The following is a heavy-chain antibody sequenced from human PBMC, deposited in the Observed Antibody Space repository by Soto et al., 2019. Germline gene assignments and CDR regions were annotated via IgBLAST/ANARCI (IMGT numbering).Heavy chain of an antibody. CDR3: ARSEGNYYYYGMDV. CDR1: SFRFSDYY. Sequence: PLVESGGGLVKPGGSLRLSCGASSFRFSDYYMSWVRQAPGKGLEWVSFIRSSGTPIYYAHSVKDRFTISRNNAKATLSLQMNRLRVEDTAVYYCARSEGNYYYYGMDVWGQITTVTVSS. J-gene: IGHJ6*02. V-gene: IGHV3-11*01. CDR2: IRSSGTPI.